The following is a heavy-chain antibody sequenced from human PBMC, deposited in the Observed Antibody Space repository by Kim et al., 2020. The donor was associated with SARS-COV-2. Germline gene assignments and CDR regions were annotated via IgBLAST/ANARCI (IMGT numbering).Heavy chain of an antibody. J-gene: IGHJ5*02. D-gene: IGHD3-10*01. V-gene: IGHV3-33*05. CDR1: GFTFSSYG. Sequence: GGSLRLSCAASGFTFSSYGMHWVRQAPGKGLEWVAVISYDGSNKYYADSVKGRFTISRDNSKNTLYLQMNSLRAEDTAVYYCARGPLLCFGGNWFDPWGQGTLVTVSS. CDR2: ISYDGSNK. CDR3: ARGPLLCFGGNWFDP.